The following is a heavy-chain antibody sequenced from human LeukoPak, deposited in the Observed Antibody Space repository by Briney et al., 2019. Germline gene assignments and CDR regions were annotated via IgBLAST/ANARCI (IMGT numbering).Heavy chain of an antibody. CDR2: ISYDGSNN. CDR3: AREQWLAHFDY. V-gene: IGHV3-30-3*01. D-gene: IGHD6-19*01. J-gene: IGHJ4*02. CDR1: GFTFSSYA. Sequence: GGSLRLSCAASGFTFSSYAMHWVRQAPGKGLEWVAVISYDGSNNYYADSVKGRFTISRDNSKNTLYLQMNSLRAEDTAVYYCAREQWLAHFDYWGQGTLVTVSS.